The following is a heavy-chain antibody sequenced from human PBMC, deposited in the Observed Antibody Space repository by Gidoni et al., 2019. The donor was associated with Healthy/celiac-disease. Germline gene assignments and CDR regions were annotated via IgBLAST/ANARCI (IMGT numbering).Heavy chain of an antibody. Sequence: QMKLVLTGTEVKKPGTSGKVACKASGFTLTSSALQWVRQARGQRLEWIGWIVVGSGNTNYAQKFQQRVTITRDMPTSTAYMELSSLRSEDTAVYYCAADSAGLGADYWGQGTLVTVSS. CDR3: AADSAGLGADY. CDR1: GFTLTSSA. D-gene: IGHD3-16*01. J-gene: IGHJ4*02. V-gene: IGHV1-58*01. CDR2: IVVGSGNT.